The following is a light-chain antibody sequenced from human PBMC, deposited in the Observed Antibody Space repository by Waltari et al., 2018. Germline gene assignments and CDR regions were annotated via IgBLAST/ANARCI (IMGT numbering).Light chain of an antibody. J-gene: IGKJ4*01. CDR2: DAA. CDR3: QQRRNWPLT. Sequence: EIVLTQSPAILSFSPGERATLSCRGSQSVGTYLAWYQQRPGQSPRLLISDAAYRATGIPARCSGSGSETDFTLTISSLQPEDFAVYYCQQRRNWPLTFGGGTRVQI. CDR1: QSVGTY. V-gene: IGKV3-11*01.